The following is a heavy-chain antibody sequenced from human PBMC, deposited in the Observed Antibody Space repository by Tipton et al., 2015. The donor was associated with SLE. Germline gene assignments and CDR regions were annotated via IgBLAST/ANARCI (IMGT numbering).Heavy chain of an antibody. CDR3: ARDREGIAVAGARHYFDY. Sequence: QSGAEVKKPGASVKVSCKASGYTFTSYGISWVRQAPGQGLEWMGWISAYNGNTNYAQKLQGRVTMTTDTSTSTAYMELRSLRSDDTAVYYCARDREGIAVAGARHYFDYWGQGTLVTVSS. CDR2: ISAYNGNT. V-gene: IGHV1-18*04. D-gene: IGHD6-19*01. J-gene: IGHJ4*02. CDR1: GYTFTSYG.